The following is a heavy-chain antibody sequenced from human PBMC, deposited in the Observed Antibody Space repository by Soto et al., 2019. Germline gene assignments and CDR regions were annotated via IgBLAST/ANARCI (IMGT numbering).Heavy chain of an antibody. CDR3: AHILITCGGFSALSAFDI. CDR1: GFSLSTSRGG. V-gene: IGHV2-5*02. D-gene: IGHD2-21*01. J-gene: IGHJ3*02. CDR2: IYWDDDR. Sequence: SGPTLVNPTQTLTLTCSFSGFSLSTSRGGVAWIRQPPGKALEWLAIIYWDDDRRYSPSLKTRLAITKDTSKNQVVLTLPHLDPADTATYYCAHILITCGGFSALSAFDIWGQGTMVTVSS.